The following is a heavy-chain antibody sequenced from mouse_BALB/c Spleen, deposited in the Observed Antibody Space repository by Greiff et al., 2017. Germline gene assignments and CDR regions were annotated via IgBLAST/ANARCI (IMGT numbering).Heavy chain of an antibody. CDR2: INPNNGGT. V-gene: IGHV1-18*01. J-gene: IGHJ4*01. CDR1: GYTFTDYN. D-gene: IGHD1-1*01. Sequence: DVQLQESGPELVKPGASVKIPCKASGYTFTDYNMDWVKQSHGKSLEWIGDINPNNGGTIYNQKFKGKATLTVDKSSSTAYMELRSLTSEDTAVYYCARDYYGSRGAMDYWGQGTSVTVSS. CDR3: ARDYYGSRGAMDY.